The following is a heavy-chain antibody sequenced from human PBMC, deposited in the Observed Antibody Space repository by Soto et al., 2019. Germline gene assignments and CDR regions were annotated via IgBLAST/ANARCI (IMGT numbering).Heavy chain of an antibody. CDR2: ISSTATYT. D-gene: IGHD3-22*01. V-gene: IGHV3-11*06. CDR3: ARARLVVEGRFDY. J-gene: IGHJ4*02. CDR1: GFSFSDYY. Sequence: QVHLVESGGALVKPGGSLRLSCAVSGFSFSDYYMNWIRQAPGKGLEWLSYISSTATYTNYADSVRGRFTISRDSAKNSLYLDMNGLSAEDTAVYYCARARLVVEGRFDYWGQGTLVTVSS.